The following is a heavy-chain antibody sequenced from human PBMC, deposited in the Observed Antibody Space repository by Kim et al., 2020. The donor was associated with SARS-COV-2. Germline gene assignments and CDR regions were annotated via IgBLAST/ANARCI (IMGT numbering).Heavy chain of an antibody. CDR2: KWYN. V-gene: IGHV6-1*01. CDR3: TRAPLFDY. J-gene: IGHJ4*02. Sequence: KWYNDYAVSVESRITINPDTSKNQFSLQLSAVTPEDAAVYYCTRAPLFDYWGQGTLVTVSS.